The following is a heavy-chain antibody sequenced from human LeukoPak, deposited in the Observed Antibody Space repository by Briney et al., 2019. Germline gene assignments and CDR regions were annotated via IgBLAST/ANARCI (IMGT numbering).Heavy chain of an antibody. CDR1: GFTYSAYC. Sequence: GGSLRLSCSASGFTYSAYCMHWVRQAPGKGLVWVSYIDNDGGGTAYADSVKGRFTISRDNAKNTLYLQMNSLRVDDTAVYYCARAGSGATDLDHWGQGTLVTVSS. J-gene: IGHJ4*02. CDR3: ARAGSGATDLDH. CDR2: IDNDGGGT. V-gene: IGHV3-74*01. D-gene: IGHD3-10*01.